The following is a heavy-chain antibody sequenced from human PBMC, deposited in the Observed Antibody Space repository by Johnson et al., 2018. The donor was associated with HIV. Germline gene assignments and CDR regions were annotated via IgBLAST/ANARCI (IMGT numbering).Heavy chain of an antibody. V-gene: IGHV3-9*01. CDR2: IGSNGLTI. D-gene: IGHD3-22*01. CDR3: ARESRYYDSSGYYIDAFDI. Sequence: VQLVESGGGLVQPGGSLRLSCATSGFSFDDYAMHWVRQGPGKGLEWVAGIGSNGLTIGYVDSVKGRFTISRDDATNSLYLRMDSLRTEDTALYYCARESRYYDSSGYYIDAFDIWGQGTMVTVSS. CDR1: GFSFDDYA. J-gene: IGHJ3*02.